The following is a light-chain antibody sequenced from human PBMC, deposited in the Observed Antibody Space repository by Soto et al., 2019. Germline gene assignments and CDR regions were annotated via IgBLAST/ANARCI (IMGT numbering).Light chain of an antibody. Sequence: AIQLTQSPSSLSASVGDRVTIICRASQDIRNDLGWYQQKPGKAPKVLIYAASSLQSGVPSRFSGSGSGTDFTLTISSLQPEDFATYYCLQDYNSPFTFGGGTKVEIK. V-gene: IGKV1-6*01. CDR2: AAS. CDR1: QDIRND. J-gene: IGKJ4*01. CDR3: LQDYNSPFT.